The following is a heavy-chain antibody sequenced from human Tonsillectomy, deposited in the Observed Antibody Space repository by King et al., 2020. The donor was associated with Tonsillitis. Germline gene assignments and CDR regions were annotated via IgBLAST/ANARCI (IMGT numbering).Heavy chain of an antibody. D-gene: IGHD1-26*01. CDR3: VKDLGSPGDYFDY. CDR1: GFTFSSYA. J-gene: IGHJ4*02. V-gene: IGHV3-64D*06. CDR2: ISSKGGNT. Sequence: VQLVESGGGLFQPGGSLRLSCSASGFTFSSYAMHWVRQAPGGGLEYVSVISSKGGNTHYTDSVKGRFTISTDNSKNTLYLQMSSLRAEDTAVYYCVKDLGSPGDYFDYWGQGTLVTVSS.